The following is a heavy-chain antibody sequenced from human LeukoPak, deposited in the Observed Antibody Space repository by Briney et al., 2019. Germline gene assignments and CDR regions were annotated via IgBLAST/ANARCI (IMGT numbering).Heavy chain of an antibody. V-gene: IGHV3-48*04. CDR3: ARDDGWFGELPVDY. D-gene: IGHD3-10*01. CDR1: GFTFSTYG. J-gene: IGHJ4*02. CDR2: ISSSGSTI. Sequence: PGGSLRLSCEASGFTFSTYGMSWVRQAPGKGLEWVSYISSSGSTIYYADSVKGRFTISRDNAKNSLYLQMNSLRAEDTAVYYCARDDGWFGELPVDYWGQGTLVTVSS.